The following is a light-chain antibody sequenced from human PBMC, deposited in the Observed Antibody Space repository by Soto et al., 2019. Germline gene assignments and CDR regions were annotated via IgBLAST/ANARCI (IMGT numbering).Light chain of an antibody. CDR2: DVI. V-gene: IGLV2-14*01. CDR3: SSYTSSSTVV. Sequence: QSALTQPASVSGSPGQSIAISCTGTSSDVGGYNHVSWYQQYPGKAPKLIVYDVINRPSGVSNRFSGSKSGNTASLTISGLQAEDEDDYYCSSYTSSSTVVFGGGTKLTVL. J-gene: IGLJ2*01. CDR1: SSDVGGYNH.